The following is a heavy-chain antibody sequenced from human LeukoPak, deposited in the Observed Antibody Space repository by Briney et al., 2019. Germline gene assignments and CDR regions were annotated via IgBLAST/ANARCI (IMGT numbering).Heavy chain of an antibody. CDR2: ISSNGGST. CDR3: ARTSNYYGSGSYHNYGMDV. CDR1: KFTFGNYA. V-gene: IGHV3-64*01. D-gene: IGHD3-10*01. Sequence: GGSLRLSCAASKFTFGNYAMHWVRQAPGKGLEYVSAISSNGGSTYYANSVKGRFTISRDNSKNTLYLQMGGLRAEDMAVYYCARTSNYYGSGSYHNYGMDVWGQGTTVTVSS. J-gene: IGHJ6*02.